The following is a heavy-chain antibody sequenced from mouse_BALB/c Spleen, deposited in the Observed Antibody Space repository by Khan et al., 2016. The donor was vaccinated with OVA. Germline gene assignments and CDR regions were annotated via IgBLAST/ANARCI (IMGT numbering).Heavy chain of an antibody. Sequence: VQLQESGAELARPGASVKMSCKASGYTFTSYTIHWIKLRPGQGLEWIGFINPSNGYTNYNQKFKDKATLTADKSSTTLYLQLSSLTSDDSAVYNCVRDGAYHRNDGWFAYWGQGTLVTVSA. V-gene: IGHV1-4*01. J-gene: IGHJ3*01. CDR3: VRDGAYHRNDGWFAY. CDR1: GYTFTSYT. CDR2: INPSNGYT. D-gene: IGHD2-14*01.